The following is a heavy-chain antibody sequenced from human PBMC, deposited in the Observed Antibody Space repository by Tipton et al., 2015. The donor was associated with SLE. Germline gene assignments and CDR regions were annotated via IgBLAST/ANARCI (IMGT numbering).Heavy chain of an antibody. J-gene: IGHJ4*02. CDR2: IYYSGST. CDR1: GGSISSYY. CDR3: ARDIVATN. D-gene: IGHD5-12*01. V-gene: IGHV4-59*01. Sequence: TLSLTCTGSGGSISSYYWSWIRQPPGKGLEWIGYIYYSGSTNYNPSLKSRVTISVDTSKNQFSLKLSSVTAADTAVYYCARDIVATNWGQGTLVTVSS.